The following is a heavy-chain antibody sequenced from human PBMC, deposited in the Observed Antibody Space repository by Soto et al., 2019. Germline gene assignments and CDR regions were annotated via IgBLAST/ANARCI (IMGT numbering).Heavy chain of an antibody. CDR2: ISGSGGST. V-gene: IGHV3-23*01. CDR3: ASRGSGSHYDS. Sequence: EVQLLESGGGLVQPGGSLRLSCAASGFTFSSYAMRWVRQAPGKGLEWVSAISGSGGSTYYADSVKGRFTISRDNSKNTRYLQMNRLRAEDTAVYYCASRGSGSHYDSWGQGTLVTVSS. J-gene: IGHJ5*01. CDR1: GFTFSSYA. D-gene: IGHD1-26*01.